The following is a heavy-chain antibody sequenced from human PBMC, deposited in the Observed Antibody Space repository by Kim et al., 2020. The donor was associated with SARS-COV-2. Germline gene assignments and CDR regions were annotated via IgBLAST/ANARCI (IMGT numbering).Heavy chain of an antibody. CDR3: ARIGYCSGGSCYRRFYYYYGMDV. J-gene: IGHJ6*02. V-gene: IGHV1-18*01. Sequence: ASVKVSCKASGYTFTSYGISWVRQAPGQGLEWMGWISAYNGNTNYAQKLQGRVTMTTDTSTSTAYMELRSLRSDDTDVYYCARIGYCSGGSCYRRFYYYYGMDVWGQGTTVTVSS. D-gene: IGHD2-15*01. CDR1: GYTFTSYG. CDR2: ISAYNGNT.